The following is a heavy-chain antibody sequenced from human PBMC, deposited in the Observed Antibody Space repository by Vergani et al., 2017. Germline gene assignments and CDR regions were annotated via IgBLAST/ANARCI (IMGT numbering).Heavy chain of an antibody. CDR3: AKHFKGWGIDY. CDR1: GFTLSNYD. Sequence: QVQLVESGGGVVQRGGSLILSCATSGFTLSNYDMQWIRQGPGKGLEFVAFIQFGGSNKYYAESVKRRYTLSREFSNNTLYLQMNSLRTDDTATYYCAKHFKGWGIDYWGQGTQVIVSS. V-gene: IGHV3-30*02. CDR2: IQFGGSNK. D-gene: IGHD3-16*01. J-gene: IGHJ4*01.